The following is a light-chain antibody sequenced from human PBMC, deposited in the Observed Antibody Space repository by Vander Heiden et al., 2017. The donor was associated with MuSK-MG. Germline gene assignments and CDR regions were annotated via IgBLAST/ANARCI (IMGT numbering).Light chain of an antibody. CDR2: GAS. CDR3: QQYGGSSYT. Sequence: IVLTQSPGTLSLSPGERATLSCRASQSVTSSYLAWYQQKPGQAPRLLIYGASSRAAGIPDRFSGSGSGTDFTLTISRLEPEDFAVYYCQQYGGSSYTFGQGTKLEIK. CDR1: QSVTSSY. J-gene: IGKJ2*01. V-gene: IGKV3-20*01.